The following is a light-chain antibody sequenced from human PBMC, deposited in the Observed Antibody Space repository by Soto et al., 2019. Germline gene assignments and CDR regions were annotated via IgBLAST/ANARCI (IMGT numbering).Light chain of an antibody. Sequence: EIVLTHSPATLSLSPGERATLSCRASQSVSSYLAWYQQKPGQAPRLLIYDASNRATGIPARFSGSGSGTDFTLTISSLEPEDFAVYYCQQRSNWPYVTFGQGTRLEIK. V-gene: IGKV3-11*01. CDR1: QSVSSY. CDR2: DAS. J-gene: IGKJ5*01. CDR3: QQRSNWPYVT.